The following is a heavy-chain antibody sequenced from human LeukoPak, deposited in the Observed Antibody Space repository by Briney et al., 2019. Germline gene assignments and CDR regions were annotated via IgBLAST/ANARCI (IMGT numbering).Heavy chain of an antibody. J-gene: IGHJ4*02. CDR1: GFTFSSYG. CDR3: AKDLRNYYDD. V-gene: IGHV3-30*02. Sequence: GGPRRLSCAASGFTFSSYGMHWVRQAPGKGLEWVAFIRYNGGNKYYADSVKGRFTISRDNSKNTLYLQMNSLRPEDTALYYCAKDLRNYYDDWGQGTLVTVSS. CDR2: IRYNGGNK. D-gene: IGHD3-16*01.